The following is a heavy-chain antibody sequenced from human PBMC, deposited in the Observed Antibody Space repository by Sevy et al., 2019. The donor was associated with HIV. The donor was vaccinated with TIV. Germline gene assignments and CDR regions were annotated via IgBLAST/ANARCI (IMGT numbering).Heavy chain of an antibody. D-gene: IGHD3-16*01. CDR3: ARDERGDAALPDY. V-gene: IGHV3-30*09. CDR1: GFNFSTYA. CDR2: ISSDVIRK. J-gene: IGHJ4*02. Sequence: GGSLRLSCSVSGFNFSTYAMHWVRQAPGKGLEWVAVISSDVIRKYYGASVRGRFAISRDNSNNKLSLQMNSLRIEDTAVYYCARDERGDAALPDYWGQGTLVTVSS.